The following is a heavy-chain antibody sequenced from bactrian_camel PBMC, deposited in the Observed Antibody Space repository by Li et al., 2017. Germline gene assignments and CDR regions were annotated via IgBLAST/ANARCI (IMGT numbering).Heavy chain of an antibody. CDR3: AAEINTRGVPDFGY. J-gene: IGHJ6*01. CDR2: IRSGSGST. Sequence: VQLVESGGGLVQPGGSLILSCAAYGFTFSIYAMSWVRQAPGKGLEWVSGIRSGSGSTYYADSVKGRFTISRDNAKNTLYLQLNSLKTEDTAMYYCAAEINTRGVPDFGYWGQGTQVTVS. CDR1: GFTFSIYA. D-gene: IGHD1*01. V-gene: IGHV3S31*01.